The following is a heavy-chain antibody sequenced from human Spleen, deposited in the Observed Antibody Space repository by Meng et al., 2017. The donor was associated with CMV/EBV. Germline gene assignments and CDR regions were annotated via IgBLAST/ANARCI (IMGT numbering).Heavy chain of an antibody. CDR3: ARGSHYGGTHNWFDP. V-gene: IGHV3-7*03. D-gene: IGHD4-23*01. CDR2: INQDASQK. J-gene: IGHJ5*02. Sequence: GGSLRLSCAGSGFHFGTYWMTWVRQAPGKALEWVANINQDASQKNYVDSVEGRFTISRDNAKNSLYLQMSSLRAEDTAVYYCARGSHYGGTHNWFDPWGHGTLVTVSS. CDR1: GFHFGTYW.